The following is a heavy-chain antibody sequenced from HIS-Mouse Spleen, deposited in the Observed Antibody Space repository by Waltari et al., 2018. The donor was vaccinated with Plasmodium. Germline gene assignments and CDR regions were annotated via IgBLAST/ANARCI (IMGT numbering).Heavy chain of an antibody. Sequence: EVQLVESGGGLVQPGGSLRLSCAASGFTFLSYWMSWVRQAPGRGREWVANIKQDGSEKYYGESVKCRFTISRDNAKNSLYLQMNSLIAEDTAVYYCASSWYWYFDLWGRGTLVTVSS. CDR1: GFTFLSYW. D-gene: IGHD6-13*01. J-gene: IGHJ2*01. CDR3: ASSWYWYFDL. V-gene: IGHV3-7*01. CDR2: IKQDGSEK.